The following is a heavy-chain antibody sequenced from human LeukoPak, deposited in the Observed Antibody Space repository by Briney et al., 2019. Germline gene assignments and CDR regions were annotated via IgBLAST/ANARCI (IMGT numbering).Heavy chain of an antibody. CDR1: GDSISTTNYY. CDR2: IYYSGIT. V-gene: IGHV4-39*06. CDR3: ARVRRSLNWFDS. Sequence: SETLSLTCAVSGDSISTTNYYWGWIRQPPGKGLEWIGIIYYSGITHYNPSLKSRVTILVDTSKNQFPLMLSSVTDADTAVYYCARVRRSLNWFDSWGQGTLVTVSS. D-gene: IGHD3-3*01. J-gene: IGHJ5*01.